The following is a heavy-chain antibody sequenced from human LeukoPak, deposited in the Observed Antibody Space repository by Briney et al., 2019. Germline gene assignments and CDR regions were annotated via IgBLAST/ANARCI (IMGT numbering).Heavy chain of an antibody. CDR2: IYTSGST. Sequence: SETLSLTCTVSGGPIRTYQWSWIRQPPGKGLEWIGRIYTSGSTTYNPSLKSRVTISGDTSENQFSLRLSSVTAADTAVYYCARASYSYDISGWVPFDYWGQGTLVTVSS. V-gene: IGHV4-4*08. CDR3: ARASYSYDISGWVPFDY. D-gene: IGHD3-22*01. CDR1: GGPIRTYQ. J-gene: IGHJ4*02.